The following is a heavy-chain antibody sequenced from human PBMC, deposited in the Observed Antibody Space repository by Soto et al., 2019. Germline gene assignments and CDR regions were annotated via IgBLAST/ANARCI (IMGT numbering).Heavy chain of an antibody. V-gene: IGHV1-2*02. J-gene: IGHJ4*02. CDR2: INPNSGGT. CDR3: ARDLLRRGFDY. CDR1: GYSFTCYY. Sequence: ASVQLSGKASGYSFTCYYMHWVRQAPGQGLEWMGWINPNSGGTNYAQKLQGRVTMTTDTSTSTAYMELRSLRSDDTAVYYCARDLLRRGFDYWGQGTLVTVSS.